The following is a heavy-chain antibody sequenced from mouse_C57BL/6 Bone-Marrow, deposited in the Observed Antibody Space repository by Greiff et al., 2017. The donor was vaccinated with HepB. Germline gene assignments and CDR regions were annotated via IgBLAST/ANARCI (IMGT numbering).Heavy chain of an antibody. J-gene: IGHJ1*03. Sequence: EVKLQESGPGMVKPSQSLSLTCTVTGYSITSGYDWHWIRHFPGNKLEWMCYISYSGSTNYNPSLKSRISITHDTSKNHFFLKLNSVTTEDTATYYCARGNYGSPYWYFDVWGTGTTVTVSS. CDR2: ISYSGST. V-gene: IGHV3-1*01. D-gene: IGHD1-1*01. CDR3: ARGNYGSPYWYFDV. CDR1: GYSITSGYD.